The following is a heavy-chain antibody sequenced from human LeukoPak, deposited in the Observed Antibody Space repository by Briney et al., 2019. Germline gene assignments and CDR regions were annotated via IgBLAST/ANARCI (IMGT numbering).Heavy chain of an antibody. CDR3: AKGRSLMTTVTTADY. CDR2: ISYDGSNK. D-gene: IGHD4-17*01. CDR1: GFTFSSYG. V-gene: IGHV3-30*18. J-gene: IGHJ4*02. Sequence: PGGSLRLSCAASGFTFSSYGMHWVRQAPGKGLEWVAVISYDGSNKYYADSVKGRFTISRDNSKNTLYLQMNSLRAEDTAVYYCAKGRSLMTTVTTADYWGQGTLVTVSS.